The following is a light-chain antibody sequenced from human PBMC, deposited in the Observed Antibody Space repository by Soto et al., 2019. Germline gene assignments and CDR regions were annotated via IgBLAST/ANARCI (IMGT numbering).Light chain of an antibody. Sequence: QSALTQPASVSGSPGQSITISCTGTSSDVGGYNYVSWYQQHPGKAPKLMIYDVSNRPSGVSNRFSGSKSGNTASLTISGLQADDEADYYCSSYTTSSPHVVFGGATKLTVL. V-gene: IGLV2-14*01. CDR2: DVS. J-gene: IGLJ2*01. CDR3: SSYTTSSPHVV. CDR1: SSDVGGYNY.